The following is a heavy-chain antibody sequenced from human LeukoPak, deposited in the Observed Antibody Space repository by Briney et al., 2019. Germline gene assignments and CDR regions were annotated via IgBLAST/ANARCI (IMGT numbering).Heavy chain of an antibody. Sequence: PGGSLRLSCAASGFTFSSYGMHWVRQAPGKGLEWVAVILYDGSNKYYADSVKGRFTISRDNSKNTLYLQMNSLRAEDTAVYYCARGSDSYGDWFDPWGQGTLVTVSS. D-gene: IGHD5-18*01. CDR1: GFTFSSYG. V-gene: IGHV3-30*03. CDR2: ILYDGSNK. CDR3: ARGSDSYGDWFDP. J-gene: IGHJ5*02.